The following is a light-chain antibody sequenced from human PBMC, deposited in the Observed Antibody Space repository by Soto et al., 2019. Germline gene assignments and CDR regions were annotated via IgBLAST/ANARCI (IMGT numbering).Light chain of an antibody. CDR2: DAS. CDR1: PSISSSY. Sequence: EIVFTQSPGTLSLSPGERATLSCRASPSISSSYLAWYQQKPGQAPRLLIYDASNRATGIPDRFSGSGSGTDFTLTISRLQPEDFAVYFCQQSGNSPLTFGQGTRLEIK. J-gene: IGKJ5*01. CDR3: QQSGNSPLT. V-gene: IGKV3-20*01.